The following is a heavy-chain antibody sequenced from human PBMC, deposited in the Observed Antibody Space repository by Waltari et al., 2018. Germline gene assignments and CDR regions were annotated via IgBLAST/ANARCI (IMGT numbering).Heavy chain of an antibody. CDR1: GFTFRNFA. Sequence: QVQVVESGGGVVQPGRSLRLPCAASGFTFRNFAMHWVRQAPGRGLEWVAVMSFDGSHKYYVDSVKGRFTISRDNSKNTLYLQMNSLRTEDTAMYYCVRDHGGSTGFPYWGQGTLVTVSS. J-gene: IGHJ4*02. V-gene: IGHV3-30*04. CDR3: VRDHGGSTGFPY. CDR2: MSFDGSHK. D-gene: IGHD2-8*02.